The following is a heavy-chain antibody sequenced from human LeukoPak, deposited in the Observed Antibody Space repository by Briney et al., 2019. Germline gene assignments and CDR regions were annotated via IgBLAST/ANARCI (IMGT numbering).Heavy chain of an antibody. Sequence: SGGSLRLSCAASGFTFSHYSMNWVRQAPGKGLEWVSYISSSSSTIYYEDSVKGRFSISRDNAKNSLYLRMNSLRAEDTAVYYCARGGGLVIPLSAFDIWGQGTKVAVSS. CDR1: GFTFSHYS. V-gene: IGHV3-48*01. D-gene: IGHD3/OR15-3a*01. CDR2: ISSSSSTI. CDR3: ARGGGLVIPLSAFDI. J-gene: IGHJ3*02.